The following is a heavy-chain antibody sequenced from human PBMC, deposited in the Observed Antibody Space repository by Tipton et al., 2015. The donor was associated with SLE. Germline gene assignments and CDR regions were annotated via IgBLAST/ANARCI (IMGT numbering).Heavy chain of an antibody. CDR3: AKDIRTDDAFDI. Sequence: SLRLSCAASGFTFDDYAMHWVRQAPGKGLEWVSGISWNSGSIGYADSVKGRFTISRDNAKNSLYLQMNSLRAEDTALYYCAKDIRTDDAFDIWGQGTMVTVSS. CDR1: GFTFDDYA. V-gene: IGHV3-9*01. J-gene: IGHJ3*02. CDR2: ISWNSGSI.